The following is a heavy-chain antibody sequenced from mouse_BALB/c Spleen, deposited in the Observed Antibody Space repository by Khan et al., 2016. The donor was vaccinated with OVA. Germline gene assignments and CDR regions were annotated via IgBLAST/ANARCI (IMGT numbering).Heavy chain of an antibody. CDR2: ITYSGGT. J-gene: IGHJ2*01. Sequence: EVQLQESGPGLVKPSQSLSLTCTVTGYSITSGNAWNWIRQFPGNKLEWMGNITYSGGTSYNPSLKSRISLTRDTSKNQFFLQLNSVTTEDTATYYCARGNYYGYYFDYWGQGTTLTVSS. V-gene: IGHV3-2*02. CDR3: ARGNYYGYYFDY. CDR1: GYSITSGNA. D-gene: IGHD1-1*01.